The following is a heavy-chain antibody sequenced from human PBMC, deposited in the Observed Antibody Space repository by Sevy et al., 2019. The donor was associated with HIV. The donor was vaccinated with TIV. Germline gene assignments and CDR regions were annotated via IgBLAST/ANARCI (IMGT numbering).Heavy chain of an antibody. J-gene: IGHJ3*02. D-gene: IGHD6-19*01. V-gene: IGHV3-23*01. CDR2: ISDSSDST. Sequence: GGSLRLSCAASGFTFSSYAMSWVRQAPGKGLEWVSGISDSSDSTFYADSVKGRFTISRDNSKNMLYLQMNGLRGEDTAVYYCEKGAMAATPHDAFDIWGHGTMVTVSS. CDR3: EKGAMAATPHDAFDI. CDR1: GFTFSSYA.